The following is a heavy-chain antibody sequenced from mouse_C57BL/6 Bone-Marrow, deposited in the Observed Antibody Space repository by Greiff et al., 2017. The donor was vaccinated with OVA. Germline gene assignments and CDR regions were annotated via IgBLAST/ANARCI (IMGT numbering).Heavy chain of an antibody. CDR2: IWSGGST. Sequence: VQLQESGPGLVQPSQSLSIPCTVSGFSLTSYGVHWVRQSPGKGLEWLGVIWSGGSTDYNAAFISRLSISKDNSKSQVFFKMNSLQADDTAIYYCARYSNYGDYYAMDYWGQGTSVTVSS. D-gene: IGHD2-5*01. CDR1: GFSLTSYG. J-gene: IGHJ4*01. V-gene: IGHV2-2*01. CDR3: ARYSNYGDYYAMDY.